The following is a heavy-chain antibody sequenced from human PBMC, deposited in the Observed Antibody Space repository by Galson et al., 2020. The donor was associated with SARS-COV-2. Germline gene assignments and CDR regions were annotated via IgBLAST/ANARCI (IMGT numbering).Heavy chain of an antibody. CDR1: GGSISSYY. D-gene: IGHD6-13*01. Sequence: SETLSLTCTVPGGSISSYYWSWIRQPAGKGLEWIGRIYTSGSTNYNPSPKSRVTMSVDTSKNQFSLKLSSVTAADTAVYYCARGNLASSWYNWFDPWGQGTLVTVSS. CDR2: IYTSGST. CDR3: ARGNLASSWYNWFDP. J-gene: IGHJ5*02. V-gene: IGHV4-4*07.